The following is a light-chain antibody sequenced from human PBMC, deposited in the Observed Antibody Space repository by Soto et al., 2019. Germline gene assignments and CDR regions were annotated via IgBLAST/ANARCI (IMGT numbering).Light chain of an antibody. V-gene: IGKV1-5*01. J-gene: IGKJ5*01. Sequence: DIQMTQSPYTLSASVGDRVTITCRASQGISTWLAWYQQKPGTAPKLLIYDASSLESGVPSRFSGSGSGTEFTLTISSLQSEDFAVYYCQQYNNWPPITFGQGTRLEIK. CDR2: DAS. CDR3: QQYNNWPPIT. CDR1: QGISTW.